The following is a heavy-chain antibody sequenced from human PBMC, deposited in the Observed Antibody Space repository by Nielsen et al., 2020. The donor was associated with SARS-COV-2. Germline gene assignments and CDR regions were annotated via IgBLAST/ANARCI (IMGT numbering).Heavy chain of an antibody. CDR3: ARAGYCSSTSCYRDYYYYGMDV. J-gene: IGHJ6*02. V-gene: IGHV4-59*01. D-gene: IGHD2-2*02. CDR1: GGSISSYY. Sequence: SETLSLTCTVSGGSISSYYWSWIRQPPGKGLEWIGYIYYSGSTNYNPSLKSRVTISVDTFKNQFSLKLSSVTAADTAVYYCARAGYCSSTSCYRDYYYYGMDVWGQGTTVTVSS. CDR2: IYYSGST.